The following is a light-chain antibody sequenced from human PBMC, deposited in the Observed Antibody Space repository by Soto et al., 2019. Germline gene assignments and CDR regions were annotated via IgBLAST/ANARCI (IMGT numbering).Light chain of an antibody. CDR2: AAS. J-gene: IGKJ1*01. V-gene: IGKV1-39*01. CDR3: QQSYNTPWT. Sequence: DIQITQSPSSLSASVGDRVTITCRASQSISSYLHWYQQKPGKAPKLLIYAASSLQSGVPSRFSGSGSGTDFTLTISSLQPEDFATYYCQQSYNTPWTFGQGTKVDIK. CDR1: QSISSY.